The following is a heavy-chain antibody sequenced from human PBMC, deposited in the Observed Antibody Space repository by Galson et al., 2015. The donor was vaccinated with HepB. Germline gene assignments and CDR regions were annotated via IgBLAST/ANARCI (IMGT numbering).Heavy chain of an antibody. Sequence: TLSLTCTVSGGSISSGSYYWSWIRQPAGKGLEWIGRIYTSGSTNYNPSLKSRVTMSVDTSKNQFSLKLSSVTAADTAVYYCARATMWFGDAFDIWGQGTMVTVSS. CDR1: GGSISSGSYY. V-gene: IGHV4-61*02. CDR3: ARATMWFGDAFDI. CDR2: IYTSGST. D-gene: IGHD3-10*01. J-gene: IGHJ3*02.